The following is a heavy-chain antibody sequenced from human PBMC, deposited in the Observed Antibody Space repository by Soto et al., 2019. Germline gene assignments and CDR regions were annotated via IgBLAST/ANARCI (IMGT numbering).Heavy chain of an antibody. V-gene: IGHV3-7*03. CDR1: GFTFTSYS. CDR3: ARDLPGYSSTNNCYYYFDF. Sequence: PGGSLRLSCAVSGFTFTSYSMSWVRQAPGEGLEWVANIRQDGHEKYYVDSVRGRFTISRDNAQNPLYLQMDSLRAEDTAMYYCARDLPGYSSTNNCYYYFDFWGQGTLVTVSS. D-gene: IGHD2-2*01. CDR2: IRQDGHEK. J-gene: IGHJ4*02.